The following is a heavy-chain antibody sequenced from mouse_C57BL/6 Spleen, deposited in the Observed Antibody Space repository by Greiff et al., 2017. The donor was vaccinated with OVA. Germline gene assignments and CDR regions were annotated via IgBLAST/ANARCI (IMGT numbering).Heavy chain of an antibody. CDR3: ARRDHFDY. J-gene: IGHJ2*01. V-gene: IGHV1-4*01. CDR1: GYTFTSYT. Sequence: VQLKESGAELARPGASVKMSCKASGYTFTSYTMHWVKQRPGQGLEWIGYINPSSGYTKYNQKFKDKATLTADKSSSTAYMQLSSLTSEDSAVYYCARRDHFDYWGQGTTLTVSS. CDR2: INPSSGYT.